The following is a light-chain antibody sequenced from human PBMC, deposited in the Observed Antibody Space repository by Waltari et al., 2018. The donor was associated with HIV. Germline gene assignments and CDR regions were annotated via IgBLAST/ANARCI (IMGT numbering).Light chain of an antibody. V-gene: IGLV3-1*01. Sequence: SYALAQPPSVSVSPGQTAIISCSGDELGNKDASWYQQKPGQSPVLVIFQSKRRPAGIPGRFSGSDSGNTATLTISGAQAVDEADYYCQAWDSNTAVFGGGTKLTVL. CDR1: ELGNKD. CDR2: QSK. CDR3: QAWDSNTAV. J-gene: IGLJ2*01.